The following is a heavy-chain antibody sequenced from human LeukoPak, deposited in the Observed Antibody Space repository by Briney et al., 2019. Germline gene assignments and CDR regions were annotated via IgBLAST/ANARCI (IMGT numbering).Heavy chain of an antibody. V-gene: IGHV1-2*02. J-gene: IGHJ4*02. CDR2: INPNSGGT. Sequence: GASVKVSCKASGYTFTGYYMHWVRQAPGQGLEWMGWINPNSGGTNYAQTFQGRVTMTRDTSISTAYMELSRLRSEETTADYCARGFVAVAVTIGYWGEGTLVTVSS. CDR1: GYTFTGYY. CDR3: ARGFVAVAVTIGY. D-gene: IGHD6-19*01.